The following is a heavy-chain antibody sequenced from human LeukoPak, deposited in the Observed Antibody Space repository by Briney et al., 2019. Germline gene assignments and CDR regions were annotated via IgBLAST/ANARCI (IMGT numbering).Heavy chain of an antibody. J-gene: IGHJ5*02. CDR1: AFAFSNYA. D-gene: IGHD5-24*01. CDR3: AKQFVDI. V-gene: IGHV3-23*01. CDR2: ISESGGDT. Sequence: GGSLRLSCAASAFAFSNYAMNWVRQAPEKGLEWVSSISESGGDTSYADSVKGRFTISRDNSKNTLYLQMNSLRAEDTAVYYCAKQFVDIWGQGTLVIVSS.